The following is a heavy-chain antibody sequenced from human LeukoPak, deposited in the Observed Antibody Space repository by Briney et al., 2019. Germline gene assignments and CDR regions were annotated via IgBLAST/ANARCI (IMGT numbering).Heavy chain of an antibody. Sequence: PSQTPSLTCAVSGGSISSSNWWSWVRQPPGKGLEWIGEIYHSGSTNYNPSLKSRVTISVDKSKNQFSLKLSSVTAADTAVYYCASLNRYSSGWHPRSSRDDYWGQGTLVTVSS. V-gene: IGHV4-4*02. D-gene: IGHD6-19*01. CDR3: ASLNRYSSGWHPRSSRDDY. J-gene: IGHJ4*02. CDR2: IYHSGST. CDR1: GGSISSSNW.